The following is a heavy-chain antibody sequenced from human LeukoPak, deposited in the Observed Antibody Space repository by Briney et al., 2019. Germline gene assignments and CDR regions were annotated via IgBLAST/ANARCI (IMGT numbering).Heavy chain of an antibody. CDR2: ISYDGSNK. Sequence: GGSLRLSCAASGFTFSSYAMHWVRQAPGKGLEWVAVISYDGSNKYYADSVKGRFTISRDNSKNTLYLQMNSLRAEDTAVYYCARGGLDAFDIWGQGTMVTVSS. J-gene: IGHJ3*02. V-gene: IGHV3-30-3*01. CDR3: ARGGLDAFDI. CDR1: GFTFSSYA. D-gene: IGHD3-16*01.